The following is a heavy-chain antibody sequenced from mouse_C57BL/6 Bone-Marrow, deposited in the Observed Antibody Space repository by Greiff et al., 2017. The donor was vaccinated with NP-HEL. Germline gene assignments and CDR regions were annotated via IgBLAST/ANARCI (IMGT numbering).Heavy chain of an antibody. D-gene: IGHD1-1*01. Sequence: EVKLVESGGGLVQPGGSMKLSCVASGFTFSNYWMNWVRQSPEKGLEWVAQIRLKSDNYATHYAESVKGRFNISRDDSKSSVYLEMNKLRAEDTGIYYCTGYCYGSSYNAMDYWGQGTSVTVSS. J-gene: IGHJ4*01. CDR2: IRLKSDNYAT. V-gene: IGHV6-3*01. CDR1: GFTFSNYW. CDR3: TGYCYGSSYNAMDY.